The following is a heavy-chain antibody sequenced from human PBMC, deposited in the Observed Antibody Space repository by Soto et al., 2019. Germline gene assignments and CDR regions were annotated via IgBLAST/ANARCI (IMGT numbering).Heavy chain of an antibody. Sequence: GGSLRLSCAASGFTFSSYAMSWVRQAPGKGLEWVSAISGSGGSTYYADSVKGRFTISRDNSKNTLYLQMNSLRAEDTAVYYCAKGGYGDSDYYYYYMDVWGKGTTVTVSS. CDR2: ISGSGGST. V-gene: IGHV3-23*01. CDR1: GFTFSSYA. D-gene: IGHD4-17*01. J-gene: IGHJ6*03. CDR3: AKGGYGDSDYYYYYMDV.